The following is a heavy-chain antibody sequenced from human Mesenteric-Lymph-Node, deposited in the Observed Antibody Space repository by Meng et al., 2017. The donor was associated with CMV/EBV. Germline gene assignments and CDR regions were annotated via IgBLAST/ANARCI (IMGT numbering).Heavy chain of an antibody. D-gene: IGHD3-16*01. CDR1: GFTFSNYH. V-gene: IGHV3-73*01. J-gene: IGHJ4*02. CDR2: IRSKANHYAT. CDR3: TGGNDY. Sequence: LRLSCAASGFTFSNYHMHWVRQAPGEGLEWVGRIRSKANHYATAYAASVKGRFSFSRDDSKNTAYLLMNSLKTEDTALYYCTGGNDYWGQGTLVTVSS.